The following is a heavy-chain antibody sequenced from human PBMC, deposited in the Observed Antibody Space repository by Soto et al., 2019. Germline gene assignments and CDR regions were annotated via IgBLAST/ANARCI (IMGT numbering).Heavy chain of an antibody. Sequence: SETLSLTCTVSGGSISSYYWSWIRQPPGKGLEWIGYIYYSGSTNYNPSLKSRVTISVDTSKNQFPLKLSSVTAADTAVYYCARMLDSYGLPRVWFDPWGQGTLVTVSS. V-gene: IGHV4-59*01. CDR2: IYYSGST. CDR1: GGSISSYY. J-gene: IGHJ5*02. D-gene: IGHD5-18*01. CDR3: ARMLDSYGLPRVWFDP.